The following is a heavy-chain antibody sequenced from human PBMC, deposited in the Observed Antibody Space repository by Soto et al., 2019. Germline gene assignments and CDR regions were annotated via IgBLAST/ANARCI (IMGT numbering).Heavy chain of an antibody. V-gene: IGHV1-18*01. CDR3: ARGQRSYSSGWYDSAQSYYFGMDV. Sequence: GASVKVSCKASGYTFTSYGISWVRQAPGQGLEWMGWINAYNGNTNYAQKLQGRVTMTTDTSTSTAYMELRSLRSDDTAVYYCARGQRSYSSGWYDSAQSYYFGMDVWGQGITVTVSS. CDR1: GYTFTSYG. D-gene: IGHD6-19*01. CDR2: INAYNGNT. J-gene: IGHJ6*02.